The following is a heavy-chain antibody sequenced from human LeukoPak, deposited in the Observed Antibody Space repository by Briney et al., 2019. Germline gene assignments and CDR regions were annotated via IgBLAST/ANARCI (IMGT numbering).Heavy chain of an antibody. CDR1: GGSFSGYC. J-gene: IGHJ4*02. Sequence: SETLSLTCAVYGGSFSGYCWSWIRQPPGKGLEWIGEINHSGSTNYNPSLKSRVTISVDTSKNQFSLKLSSVTAADTAVYYCAGYSATMVRGVIDYWGQGTLVTVSS. D-gene: IGHD3-10*01. CDR3: AGYSATMVRGVIDY. V-gene: IGHV4-34*01. CDR2: INHSGST.